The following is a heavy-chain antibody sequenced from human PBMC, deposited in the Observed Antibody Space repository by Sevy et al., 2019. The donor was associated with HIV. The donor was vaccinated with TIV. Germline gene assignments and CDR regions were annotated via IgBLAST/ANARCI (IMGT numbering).Heavy chain of an antibody. CDR3: ARYEEDTTLVNAFDI. V-gene: IGHV3-21*01. CDR2: ISNSGTYI. J-gene: IGHJ3*02. D-gene: IGHD5-18*01. Sequence: GGSLRLSCAASGFTFSNYIINWVRQAPGKGLEWVSSISNSGTYIYYADSVKGRFTTSRDNAKNSLYLQMNSLRAEDTAVYYCARYEEDTTLVNAFDIWGQGTMVTVSS. CDR1: GFTFSNYI.